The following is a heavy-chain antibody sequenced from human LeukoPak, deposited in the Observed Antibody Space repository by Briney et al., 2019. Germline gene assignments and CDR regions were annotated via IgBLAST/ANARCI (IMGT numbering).Heavy chain of an antibody. V-gene: IGHV4-59*01. CDR1: GGSISSYY. CDR2: IYYSGST. D-gene: IGHD5-24*01. J-gene: IGHJ3*02. Sequence: SETLSLTCTVSGGSISSYYWTRIRQPPGKGLEWIGYIYYSGSTNYNPSLKSRVTISIDTSKNQFSLKLSSVTAADTAVYYCARDRSRDGYKGDRFDIWGQGTMVTVSS. CDR3: ARDRSRDGYKGDRFDI.